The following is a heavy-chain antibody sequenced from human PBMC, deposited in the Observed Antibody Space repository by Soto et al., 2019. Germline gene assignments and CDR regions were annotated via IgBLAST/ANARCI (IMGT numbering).Heavy chain of an antibody. Sequence: EVKVVESGGGLVQPGGSLRLSCAASGFTFSDNWMHWVRQPPGKGPVWVSRISGDASSTSYADSVKGRFTISRDSAKKTVYLQMNSLRVEDTAVYYCTRGGTRTTYWGLFESWGQGTLVTVSS. CDR1: GFTFSDNW. CDR3: TRGGTRTTYWGLFES. CDR2: ISGDASST. V-gene: IGHV3-74*01. D-gene: IGHD7-27*01. J-gene: IGHJ4*02.